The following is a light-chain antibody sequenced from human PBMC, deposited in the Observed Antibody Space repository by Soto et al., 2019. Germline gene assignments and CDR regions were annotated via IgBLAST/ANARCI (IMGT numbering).Light chain of an antibody. CDR1: QSISGF. V-gene: IGKV1-39*01. Sequence: IQMTQSPSSLSAAVGDRVTITCRASQSISGFLTWYQQKPGKAPKLLIYAASSLQSGVPSRFSGSGSGTDFTLTISSLQPEDFATYYCQQSYSTPPITFGQGTRLEIK. J-gene: IGKJ5*01. CDR2: AAS. CDR3: QQSYSTPPIT.